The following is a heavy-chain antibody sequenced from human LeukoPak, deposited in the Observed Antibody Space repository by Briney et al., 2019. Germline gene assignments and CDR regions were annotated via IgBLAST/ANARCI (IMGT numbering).Heavy chain of an antibody. CDR3: ARDWYGGNPFDY. Sequence: SETLSLTCTVSGYPISSGYYWGWIRQPPGKGLEWIGYIYYSGNTNYNPSLKSRVTISIDTSKTQFSLKLTSVTAADTAVYYCARDWYGGNPFDYWGQGTLVTVSS. V-gene: IGHV4-61*01. CDR1: GYPISSGYY. CDR2: IYYSGNT. J-gene: IGHJ4*02. D-gene: IGHD4-23*01.